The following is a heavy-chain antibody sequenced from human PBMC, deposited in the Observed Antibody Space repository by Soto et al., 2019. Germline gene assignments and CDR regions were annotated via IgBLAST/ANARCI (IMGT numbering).Heavy chain of an antibody. V-gene: IGHV3-23*01. CDR1: GFLFSSYA. D-gene: IGHD3-3*01. Sequence: EEQLLQSGGGVVQSGVSLRLSCEASGFLFSSYAMNWVRQAPGKGLEWVSSIRSHGDTTYDAESVRGRFTISRDNSKNTLFLQMNSLRAGDTAVDFGARDHYDFWSGFPPTIWVHPWGQGTLVTVSS. CDR3: ARDHYDFWSGFPPTIWVHP. J-gene: IGHJ5*02. CDR2: IRSHGDTT.